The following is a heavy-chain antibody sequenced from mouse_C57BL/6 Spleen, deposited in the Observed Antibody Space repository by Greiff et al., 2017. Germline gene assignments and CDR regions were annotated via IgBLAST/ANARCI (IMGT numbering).Heavy chain of an antibody. J-gene: IGHJ4*01. CDR2: IRNKANGYTT. CDR3: ARIYDNYAMDY. CDR1: GFTFTDYY. D-gene: IGHD2-3*01. V-gene: IGHV7-3*01. Sequence: EVHLVESGGGLVQPGGSLSLSCAASGFTFTDYYMSWVRQPPGKALEWLGFIRNKANGYTTEYSASVKGRFTISRDNSQSILYLQMNALRAEDSATYYCARIYDNYAMDYWGQGTSVTVSS.